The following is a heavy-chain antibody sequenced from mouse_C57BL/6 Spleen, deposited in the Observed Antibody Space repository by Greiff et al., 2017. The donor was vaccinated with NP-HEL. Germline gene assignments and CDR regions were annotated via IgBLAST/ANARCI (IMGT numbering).Heavy chain of an antibody. CDR3: TTCGSSYDWFAY. D-gene: IGHD1-1*01. CDR1: GFNIKDDY. J-gene: IGHJ3*01. CDR2: IDPENGDT. V-gene: IGHV14-4*01. Sequence: EVKLMESGAELVRPGASVKLSCTASGFNIKDDYMHWVKQRPEQGLEWIGWIDPENGDTEYASKFQGKATITADTSSNTSYLQLSSLTSEDTAVYYCTTCGSSYDWFAYWGQGTLVTVSA.